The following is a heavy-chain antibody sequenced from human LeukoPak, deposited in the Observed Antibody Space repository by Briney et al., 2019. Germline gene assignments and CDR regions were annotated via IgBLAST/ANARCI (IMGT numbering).Heavy chain of an antibody. V-gene: IGHV4-59*01. CDR3: ARSTLELSFDY. CDR1: GGSISSYY. Sequence: SETLSLTCTVSGGSISSYYWSWIRQPPGKGLEWIGYIYYSGSTNYNPSLKSRVTISVDTSKNQFSLKLSSVTAADTAVYYCARSTLELSFDYWGQGTLVTVSS. J-gene: IGHJ4*02. CDR2: IYYSGST. D-gene: IGHD1-7*01.